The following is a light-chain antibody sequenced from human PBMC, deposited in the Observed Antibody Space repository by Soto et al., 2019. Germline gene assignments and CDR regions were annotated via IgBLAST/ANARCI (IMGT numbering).Light chain of an antibody. CDR3: QHYNSYSEA. CDR2: KAS. J-gene: IGKJ1*01. Sequence: DIQMTQAPSTLSGSVGDRVTITCRASQTIRSWLAWYQQKPGKAPKLLIYKASTLKSGVPSRFSGSGSGTEFTRTISSLQPDDFATYYCQHYNSYSEAFGKGTKVELK. V-gene: IGKV1-5*03. CDR1: QTIRSW.